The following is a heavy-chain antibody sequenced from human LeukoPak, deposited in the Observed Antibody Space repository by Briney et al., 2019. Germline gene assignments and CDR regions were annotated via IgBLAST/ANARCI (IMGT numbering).Heavy chain of an antibody. CDR1: GYTFTNYG. CDR3: AREYGTENDY. D-gene: IGHD1-26*01. Sequence: ASVKVSCKASGYTFTNYGVHWVRQAPGQGLEWMAWINTSKGNTEYAQKFQGRVTLTTDTSTSTAYMELRSLRSDDTAVYYCAREYGTENDYWGQGTLVTVSS. CDR2: INTSKGNT. J-gene: IGHJ4*02. V-gene: IGHV1-18*01.